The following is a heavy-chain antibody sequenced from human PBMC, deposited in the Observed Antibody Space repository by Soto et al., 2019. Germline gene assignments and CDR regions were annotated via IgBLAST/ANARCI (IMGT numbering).Heavy chain of an antibody. CDR2: ISYSGNT. CDR1: GGSISNFY. D-gene: IGHD2-8*01. V-gene: IGHV4-59*01. Sequence: SETLSLTCTVSGGSISNFYWSWIRQPPGKGLEWIGYISYSGNTNYNPSLKSRVSISVDTSKNQLSLNLTSVTTADTAVYYCARAPMVLSRSYFDSWGQGTPVTVSS. J-gene: IGHJ4*02. CDR3: ARAPMVLSRSYFDS.